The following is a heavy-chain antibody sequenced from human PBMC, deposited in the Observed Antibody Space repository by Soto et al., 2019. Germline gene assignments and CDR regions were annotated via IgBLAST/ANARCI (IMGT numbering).Heavy chain of an antibody. J-gene: IGHJ3*02. CDR2: IYYSGST. D-gene: IGHD3-22*01. Sequence: SETLSLTCTVSGSSISSSSYYWGWIRQPPGKGLEWIGSIYYSGSTYYNPSLKSRVTISVDTSKNQFSLKLSSVTAADTAVYYCARLPRKYYYDSSGLGAFDIWGQGTMVTVS. V-gene: IGHV4-39*01. CDR3: ARLPRKYYYDSSGLGAFDI. CDR1: GSSISSSSYY.